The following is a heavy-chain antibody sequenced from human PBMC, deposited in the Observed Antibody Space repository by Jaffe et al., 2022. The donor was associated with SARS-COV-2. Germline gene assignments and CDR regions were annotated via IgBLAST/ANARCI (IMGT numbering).Heavy chain of an antibody. J-gene: IGHJ4*02. CDR2: ISGGGVTI. CDR3: ARLGFCTGGSCPSDY. D-gene: IGHD2-15*01. Sequence: EVQLVESGGGLVQPGGSLRLSCAASGFTFSGYSMNWVRQAPGKGLEWISYISGGGVTIYYADSVKGRFTISRDKAKNSLFLQMNSLRAEDTAVYYCARLGFCTGGSCPSDYWGQGTLVTVSS. CDR1: GFTFSGYS. V-gene: IGHV3-48*01.